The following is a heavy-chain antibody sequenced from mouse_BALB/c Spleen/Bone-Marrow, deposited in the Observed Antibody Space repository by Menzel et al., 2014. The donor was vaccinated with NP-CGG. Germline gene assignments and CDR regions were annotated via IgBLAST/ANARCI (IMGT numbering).Heavy chain of an antibody. Sequence: QVQLKESGAELVKPGASVKVSCKASGYTFNVYNIHWVKQRSGQGLEWIGWFYPGSGSVKYNEKFKDKATLTADKSSSTVYMELSRLTSKDSAVYFCARHEGGDFFAYWGQGTLVTASA. D-gene: IGHD3-3*01. J-gene: IGHJ3*01. CDR3: ARHEGGDFFAY. CDR2: FYPGSGSV. CDR1: GYTFNVYN. V-gene: IGHV1-62-2*01.